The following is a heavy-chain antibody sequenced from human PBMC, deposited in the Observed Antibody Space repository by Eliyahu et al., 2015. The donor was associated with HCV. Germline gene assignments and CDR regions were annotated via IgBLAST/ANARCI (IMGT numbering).Heavy chain of an antibody. D-gene: IGHD4-11*01. CDR2: TTDKRSDGTA. V-gene: IGHV3-15*01. CDR3: TTGSLFGVTTGGEDY. J-gene: IGHJ4*02. CDR1: GFXXXTAG. Sequence: EVQLVESGGGLVKPGGSLRLSCAXXGFXXXTAGMSWVRXXPGKGLEWVGRTTDKRSDGTAEYAAPVNGRFTISRDDSKNTLYLQMNSLKTDDTGVYYCTTGSLFGVTTGGEDYWGQGTLVTVSS.